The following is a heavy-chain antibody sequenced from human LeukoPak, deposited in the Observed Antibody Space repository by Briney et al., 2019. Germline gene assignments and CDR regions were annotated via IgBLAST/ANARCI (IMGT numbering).Heavy chain of an antibody. V-gene: IGHV4-30-2*01. Sequence: PSQTLSLTCAVSGGSISSGGYSWSWIRQPPGKGLEWIGYIYHSGSTYYNPSLKSRVTISVDRSKNQFSLKLSSVTAADTAVYYCARGPYYYDSSGYNYYFDYWGQGTLVTVSS. CDR2: IYHSGST. J-gene: IGHJ4*02. CDR3: ARGPYYYDSSGYNYYFDY. CDR1: GGSISSGGYS. D-gene: IGHD3-22*01.